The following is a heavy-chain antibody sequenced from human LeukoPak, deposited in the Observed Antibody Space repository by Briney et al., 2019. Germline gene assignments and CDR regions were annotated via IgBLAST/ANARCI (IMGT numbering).Heavy chain of an antibody. D-gene: IGHD6-6*01. CDR3: ARDRGSYSSSSGFDY. CDR1: GGSISSGGYY. Sequence: SETLSLTCTVSGGSISSGGYYWSWIRQHPGKGLEWIGYIYYSGSTYYNPSLKSRVTISVDTSKNQFSLKLSSVTAADTAVYYCARDRGSYSSSSGFDYWGQGTLVTVS. J-gene: IGHJ4*02. CDR2: IYYSGST. V-gene: IGHV4-31*03.